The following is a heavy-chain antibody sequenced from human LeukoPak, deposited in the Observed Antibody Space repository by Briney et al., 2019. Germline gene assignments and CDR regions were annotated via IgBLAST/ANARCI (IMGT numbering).Heavy chain of an antibody. CDR2: IYYSGST. Sequence: SETLSLTCTVSGGSISSYYWSWIRQPPGKGLEWIGYIYYSGSTNYNPSLKSRVTISVDTSKNQFSLKLSSVTAADTAVYYCASSNYYDSSGYFYWGQGTLVTVPS. J-gene: IGHJ4*02. CDR3: ASSNYYDSSGYFY. D-gene: IGHD3-22*01. V-gene: IGHV4-59*01. CDR1: GGSISSYY.